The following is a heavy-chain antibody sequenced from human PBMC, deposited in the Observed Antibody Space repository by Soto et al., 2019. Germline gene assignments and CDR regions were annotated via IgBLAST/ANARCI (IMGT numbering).Heavy chain of an antibody. CDR1: GFTFSSYS. J-gene: IGHJ4*02. D-gene: IGHD4-17*01. Sequence: EVQLVESGGGLVKPGGSLRLSCAASGFTFSSYSMNWVRQAPGKGLEWVSSISSSSSYIYYADSVKGRFTISRDNAKNSLYLQMNSLRAEDTAVYYCARSDYGDYGLLGYWSQGTLVTVSS. V-gene: IGHV3-21*01. CDR2: ISSSSSYI. CDR3: ARSDYGDYGLLGY.